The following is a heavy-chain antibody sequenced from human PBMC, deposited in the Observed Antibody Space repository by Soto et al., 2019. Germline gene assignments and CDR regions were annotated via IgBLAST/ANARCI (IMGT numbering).Heavy chain of an antibody. D-gene: IGHD3-22*01. CDR2: IDSSGSII. J-gene: IGHJ4*02. CDR1: VSTFSDYY. Sequence: GGSLRLSCSASVSTFSDYYMSWIRQAPGKGLEWISYIDSSGSIIYYADSVKGRFTISRDNAKNSLYLQMNSLRAEDTAVYYCARDLGYYDSSGYFDYWGQGTLVTVS. CDR3: ARDLGYYDSSGYFDY. V-gene: IGHV3-11*01.